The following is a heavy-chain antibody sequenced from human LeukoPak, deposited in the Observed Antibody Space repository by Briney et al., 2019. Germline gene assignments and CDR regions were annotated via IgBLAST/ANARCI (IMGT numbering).Heavy chain of an antibody. J-gene: IGHJ3*02. CDR2: INHSGST. Sequence: SETLSLTCTVSGGSISSSSFYWGWVRQPPGKGLEWIGEINHSGSTNYNPSLKSRVTIAVDTSKNQFSLKLSSVTAADTAVYYCPIGYCSGGSCYSDAFDIWGQGTMVTVSS. CDR1: GGSISSSSFY. CDR3: PIGYCSGGSCYSDAFDI. D-gene: IGHD2-15*01. V-gene: IGHV4-39*07.